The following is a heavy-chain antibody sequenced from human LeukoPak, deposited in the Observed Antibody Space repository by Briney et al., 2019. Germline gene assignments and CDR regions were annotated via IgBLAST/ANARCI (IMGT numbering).Heavy chain of an antibody. V-gene: IGHV3-21*01. Sequence: GGSLRLSCTASGFTFSSYGMSWVRQAPGKGLEWVSSISSSSSYIYYADSVKGRFTMSRDNAKNSLYLQMNSLRAEDTAVYYCAREITMALWGRGTLVTVSS. J-gene: IGHJ2*01. CDR2: ISSSSSYI. CDR1: GFTFSSYG. D-gene: IGHD3-10*01. CDR3: AREITMAL.